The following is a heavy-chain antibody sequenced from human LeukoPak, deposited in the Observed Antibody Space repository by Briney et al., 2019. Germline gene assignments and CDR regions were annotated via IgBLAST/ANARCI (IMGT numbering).Heavy chain of an antibody. Sequence: SETLSLTCTVSSGSIRSYYWSWIRQPPGKGLEWIGYVYYTGSTDYNPSLKSRVTMSVDTSKNQFSLNLTSVTAADSAVYYCARLDPPFYSDSRGFDYWGQGTPVSVSS. V-gene: IGHV4-59*08. CDR2: VYYTGST. CDR1: SGSIRSYY. D-gene: IGHD3-22*01. J-gene: IGHJ4*02. CDR3: ARLDPPFYSDSRGFDY.